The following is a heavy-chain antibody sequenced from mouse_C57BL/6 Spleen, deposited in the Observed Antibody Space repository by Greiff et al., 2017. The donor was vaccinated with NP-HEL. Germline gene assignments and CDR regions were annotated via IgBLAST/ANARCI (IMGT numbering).Heavy chain of an antibody. CDR1: GYTFTSYW. CDR3: ARGGVGYLDY. CDR2: IYPGSGST. V-gene: IGHV1-55*01. D-gene: IGHD1-1*02. Sequence: VQLQQPGAELVKPGASVKMSCKASGYTFTSYWITWVKQRPGQGLEWIGDIYPGSGSTTYNEKFKSKATLTVDTSSSPAYMQLSSLTSEDSAVYYCARGGVGYLDYWGQGTTLTVSS. J-gene: IGHJ2*01.